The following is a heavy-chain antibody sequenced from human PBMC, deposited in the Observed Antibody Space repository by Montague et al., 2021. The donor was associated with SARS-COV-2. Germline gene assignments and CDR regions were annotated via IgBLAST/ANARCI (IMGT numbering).Heavy chain of an antibody. CDR1: GGSISGFY. CDR2: IYYSGST. V-gene: IGHV4-59*01. D-gene: IGHD2-8*01. CDR3: ARLLRSCTNGVCRTYYYYALDV. Sequence: SETLSLTCTVSGGSISGFYWSWIRQPPGKGLERIGYIYYSGSTKYNPSLESRVAVSVDRSKNQVSLTLTSVTAADTAVYYCARLLRSCTNGVCRTYYYYALDVWGQGTTVTVSS. J-gene: IGHJ6*02.